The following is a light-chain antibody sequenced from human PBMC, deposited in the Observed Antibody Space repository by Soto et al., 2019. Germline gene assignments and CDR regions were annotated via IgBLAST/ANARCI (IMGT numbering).Light chain of an antibody. J-gene: IGKJ4*01. CDR2: AAS. V-gene: IGKV1-27*01. Sequence: DIQMTQSPSSLSASLGDRVTITCRASQGIGVYLAWFPQKPEKVPRRLIYAASVLQSGDASRFSGGGSGTEFTLTINSLQPQDVATHYCQKYNSAPLTFGGGTKVEIK. CDR3: QKYNSAPLT. CDR1: QGIGVY.